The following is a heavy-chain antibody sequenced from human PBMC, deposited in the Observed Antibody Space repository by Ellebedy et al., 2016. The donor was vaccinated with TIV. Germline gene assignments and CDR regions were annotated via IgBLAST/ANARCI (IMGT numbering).Heavy chain of an antibody. V-gene: IGHV3-11*04. CDR2: ITSSGSSI. Sequence: PGGSLRLSCAASGFTFSDYYMSWIRQAPGKGLDWVSYITSSGSSIYHADSVKGRFAISRDNAKNSLYLQMNSLRAEDTAVYYCARVRTSATGTSIDGMDVWGQGTTVTVSS. D-gene: IGHD6-13*01. CDR1: GFTFSDYY. CDR3: ARVRTSATGTSIDGMDV. J-gene: IGHJ6*02.